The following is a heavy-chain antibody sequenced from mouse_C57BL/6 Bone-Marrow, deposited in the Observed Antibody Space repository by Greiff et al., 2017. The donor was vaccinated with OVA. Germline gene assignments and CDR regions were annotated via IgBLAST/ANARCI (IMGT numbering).Heavy chain of an antibody. Sequence: QVQLQQSGAELVKPGASVKLSCKASGYTFTSYWMQWVKQRPGQGLEWIGEIDPSDSYTNYNQKFKGKATLTVDTSSSTAYMQLSSLTSEDSAVYYCASGPYWYFDVWGTGTTVTVSS. J-gene: IGHJ1*03. V-gene: IGHV1-50*01. CDR3: ASGPYWYFDV. CDR1: GYTFTSYW. CDR2: IDPSDSYT.